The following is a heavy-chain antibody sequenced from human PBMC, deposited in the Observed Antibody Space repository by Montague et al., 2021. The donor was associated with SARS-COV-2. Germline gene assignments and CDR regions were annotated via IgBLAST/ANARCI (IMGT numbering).Heavy chain of an antibody. CDR1: GGSISSYY. CDR3: ARLLILPRAAAPSFDP. V-gene: IGHV4-59*08. D-gene: IGHD6-13*01. Sequence: SETLSLTCTVSGGSISSYYWSWIRQPPGKGLEWIGYIYYSGSTNYNPSLKSRVTISVDTSKNQFSLKLSSVTAADTAVYYCARLLILPRAAAPSFDPWGQGTLVTVSS. CDR2: IYYSGST. J-gene: IGHJ5*01.